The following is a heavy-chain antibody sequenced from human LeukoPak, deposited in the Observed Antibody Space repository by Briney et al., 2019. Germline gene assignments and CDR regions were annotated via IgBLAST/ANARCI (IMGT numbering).Heavy chain of an antibody. Sequence: AGGSLRLSCTVSGFTVSSNSMSWVRQAPGKGLEGGSFIYSGGNTHYSDSVKGRFTISRDNSKNTLYLQMNSLRAEDTAVYYCARRAGEYSHPYDYWGQGTLVTVSS. D-gene: IGHD4-17*01. CDR1: GFTVSSNS. CDR2: IYSGGNT. J-gene: IGHJ4*02. CDR3: ARRAGEYSHPYDY. V-gene: IGHV3-53*01.